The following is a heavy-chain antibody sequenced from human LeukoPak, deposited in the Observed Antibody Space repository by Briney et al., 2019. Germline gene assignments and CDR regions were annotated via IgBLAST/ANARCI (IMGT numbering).Heavy chain of an antibody. J-gene: IGHJ4*02. CDR3: GEFSELRKGGEARGSFDT. D-gene: IGHD1-7*01. Sequence: PSETLSLTCAVYGGSFSGYYWSWIRQPPGKGLEWIGEINHSGSTNYNPSLKSRVTISVDTSKNQFSLKLSSVTAADTAVYYCGEFSELRKGGEARGSFDTWGKGTLVTVSS. CDR2: INHSGST. V-gene: IGHV4-34*01. CDR1: GGSFSGYY.